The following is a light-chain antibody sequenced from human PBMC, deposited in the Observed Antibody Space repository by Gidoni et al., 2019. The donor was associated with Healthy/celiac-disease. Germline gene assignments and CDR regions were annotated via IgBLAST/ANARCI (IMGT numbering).Light chain of an antibody. CDR3: QSYDSSLSGHVV. V-gene: IGLV1-40*01. J-gene: IGLJ2*01. Sequence: QSVLTQPPSVSGAPGQRVTISCTGSSPNIGAGYAVPWYQQLPGTAPKLLIYGNSTRPSGVPDRFSGSKSGTSASLAITVLQAEDEADYYCQSYDSSLSGHVVFGGGTKLTVL. CDR2: GNS. CDR1: SPNIGAGYA.